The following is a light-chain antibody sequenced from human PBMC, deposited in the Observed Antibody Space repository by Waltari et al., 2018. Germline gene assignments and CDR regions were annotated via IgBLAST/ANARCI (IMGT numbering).Light chain of an antibody. V-gene: IGKV3-15*01. CDR3: QQYNKWPPL. CDR1: QSVSSN. Sequence: EIVMTQSPGTLSVPPGERATLSCRASQSVSSNLAWYQQKPGQAPRLLIYGASTRATGFPARFSGSGSGTEFTLTISSLQSEDFAVYFCQQYNKWPPLFGQGTRLEIK. J-gene: IGKJ5*01. CDR2: GAS.